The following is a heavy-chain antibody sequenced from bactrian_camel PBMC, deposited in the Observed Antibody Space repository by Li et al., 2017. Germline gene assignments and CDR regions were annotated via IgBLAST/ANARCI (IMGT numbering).Heavy chain of an antibody. CDR3: VSDTIGIPDYDY. CDR1: GSIYGDAC. Sequence: HVQLVESGGGSVQAGGSLRLSCGASGSIYGDACVGWLRQAPGKEREGVAAIDSDGIASYADSVKGRFTVSRDNAKSTATLQMNSLKPEDTAVYYCVSDTIGIPDYDYWGQGTQVTVS. D-gene: IGHD4*01. J-gene: IGHJ4*01. V-gene: IGHV3S53*01. CDR2: IDSDGIA.